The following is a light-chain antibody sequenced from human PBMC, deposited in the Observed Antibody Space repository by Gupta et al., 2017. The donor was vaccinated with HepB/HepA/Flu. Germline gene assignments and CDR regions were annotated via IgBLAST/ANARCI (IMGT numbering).Light chain of an antibody. Sequence: ALPQPASVPGSPGPSITLPSTGTSSAVGSYNLVSWYQQYPGKAPKLMIYEVSKRPSGVSNRFSGSKSGNTASLTISGLQAEDEADYYCCSYAGSSTWVFGGGTKLTVL. CDR3: CSYAGSSTWV. V-gene: IGLV2-23*02. CDR1: SSAVGSYNL. CDR2: EVS. J-gene: IGLJ3*02.